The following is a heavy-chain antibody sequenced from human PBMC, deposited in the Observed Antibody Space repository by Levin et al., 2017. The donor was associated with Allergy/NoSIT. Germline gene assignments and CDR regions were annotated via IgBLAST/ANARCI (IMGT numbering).Heavy chain of an antibody. Sequence: GGSLRLSCAASGFTFINAWMTWVRQAPGKGLEWVGRIKSKTDGGTTDYAAPVKGRFTISRDDSENTLYLQMNSLKTEDTAVYYCATQCSGGSCYQYWGQGTLVTVTS. J-gene: IGHJ4*02. CDR3: ATQCSGGSCYQY. CDR2: IKSKTDGGTT. CDR1: GFTFINAW. V-gene: IGHV3-15*01. D-gene: IGHD2-15*01.